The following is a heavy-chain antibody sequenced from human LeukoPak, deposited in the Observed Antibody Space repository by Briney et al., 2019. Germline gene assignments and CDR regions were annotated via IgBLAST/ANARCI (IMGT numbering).Heavy chain of an antibody. Sequence: SVKVSCKASGGTFISYAISWVRQAPGKGGEWMGGIIHIFGKANYAQKFQGRGTITTDESTSTAYMELSSLRSEDTAVYYCARSVRLGSWYFDLWGRGTLVTVSS. CDR2: IIHIFGKA. J-gene: IGHJ2*01. CDR3: ARSVRLGSWYFDL. D-gene: IGHD6-6*01. V-gene: IGHV1-69*05. CDR1: GGTFISYA.